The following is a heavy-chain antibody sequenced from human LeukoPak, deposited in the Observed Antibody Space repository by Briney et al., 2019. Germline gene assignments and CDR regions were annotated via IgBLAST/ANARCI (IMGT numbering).Heavy chain of an antibody. Sequence: ASVTVSCKASGYTFTSYDINWVRQAPGQGLERMGCVNPKSGDTSYAKQSQGRVTMTRETSISTDFFELRRLESDDTAAVYCAGGGSLLADKYYYFMDVWGKGTTVTVSS. J-gene: IGHJ6*03. CDR1: GYTFTSYD. CDR3: AGGGSLLADKYYYFMDV. V-gene: IGHV1-2*02. D-gene: IGHD2-15*01. CDR2: VNPKSGDT.